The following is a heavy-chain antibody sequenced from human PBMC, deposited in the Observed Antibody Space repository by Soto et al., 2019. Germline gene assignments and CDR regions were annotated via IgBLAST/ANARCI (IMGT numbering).Heavy chain of an antibody. J-gene: IGHJ6*03. V-gene: IGHV3-64*01. CDR3: TRLKVLGGYSGYDLGRNYYYYHYMDV. CDR1: GFTFSSYA. D-gene: IGHD5-12*01. CDR2: ISSNGGST. Sequence: GGSLRLSCAASGFTFSSYAMHWVRQAPGKGLEYVSAISSNGGSTYYANSVKGRFTISRDNSKNTLYLQMGSLRAEDVDVYYLTRLKVLGGYSGYDLGRNYYYYHYMDVWGKGTTVTVSS.